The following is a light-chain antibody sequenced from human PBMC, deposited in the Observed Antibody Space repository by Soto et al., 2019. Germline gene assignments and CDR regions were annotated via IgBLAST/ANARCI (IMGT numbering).Light chain of an antibody. J-gene: IGLJ1*01. CDR3: CSYAGSYTYV. Sequence: QSVLTQPRSLSGSPGQSVTISCTGTISDVGAYNYVSWYQQHPGKAPKLVIYDVNRRPSGVPDRFSGSKSGNTASLTISGLQAEDEADYYCCSYAGSYTYVFGTGTKVTVL. CDR1: ISDVGAYNY. CDR2: DVN. V-gene: IGLV2-11*01.